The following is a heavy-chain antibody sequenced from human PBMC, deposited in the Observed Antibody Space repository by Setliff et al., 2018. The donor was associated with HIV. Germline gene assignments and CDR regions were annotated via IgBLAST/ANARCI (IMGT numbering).Heavy chain of an antibody. V-gene: IGHV4-31*03. CDR1: GDSISSGGYY. Sequence: PSETLSLTCIVSGDSISSGGYYWNWIRQHPAKGLEWIGYIYNSGSTYYNPSLMSRVTISVDTSKNQFSLKLSSVTAADTAVYYCARDDNDFWGGDHPGAFDIWGQGTMVTVSS. J-gene: IGHJ3*02. D-gene: IGHD3-3*01. CDR2: IYNSGST. CDR3: ARDDNDFWGGDHPGAFDI.